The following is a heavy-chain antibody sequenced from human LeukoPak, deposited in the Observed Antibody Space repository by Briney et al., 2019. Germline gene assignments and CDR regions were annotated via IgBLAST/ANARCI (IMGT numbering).Heavy chain of an antibody. J-gene: IGHJ5*02. CDR2: LYYSGST. D-gene: IGHD3-10*01. V-gene: IGHV4-59*01. CDR3: ARDEDSAYGSGSYLS. Sequence: PSETLSLTCPVSGGSISGYYWSWIRQPPGKGLEWIGYLYYSGSTNYNPSLKSRITISVDTSKNQFSLKLSSVTAADTAVYYCARDEDSAYGSGSYLSWGQGTLVTVSS. CDR1: GGSISGYY.